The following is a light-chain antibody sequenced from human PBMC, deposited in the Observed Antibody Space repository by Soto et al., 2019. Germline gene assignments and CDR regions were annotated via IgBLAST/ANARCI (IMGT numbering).Light chain of an antibody. Sequence: QSVLTQPASVSGSPGQSITISCTGTSSDVGGYDAVSWYQHHPGKAPKLMIYDVSNRPTGVSNRFSGSKSGNTASLTISGRQAEDEADYYCNSHTSRNLVLFGGGTKLTVL. J-gene: IGLJ2*01. CDR1: SSDVGGYDA. CDR2: DVS. CDR3: NSHTSRNLVL. V-gene: IGLV2-14*03.